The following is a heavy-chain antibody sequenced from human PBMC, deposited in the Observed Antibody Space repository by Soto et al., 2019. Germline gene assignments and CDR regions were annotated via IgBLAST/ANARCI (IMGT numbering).Heavy chain of an antibody. CDR2: IDYSGTT. V-gene: IGHV4-39*01. D-gene: IGHD3-3*02. CDR1: GGSISSSSYH. CDR3: ARLPSRHLVDY. Sequence: LSLTCTVSGGSISSSSYHWGWIRQPPGKGLEWIGSIDYSGTTFYNASLNSRVTISADTSKNRFSLNLSSVTAADTAVYYCARLPSRHLVDYWGQGTLVTVSS. J-gene: IGHJ4*02.